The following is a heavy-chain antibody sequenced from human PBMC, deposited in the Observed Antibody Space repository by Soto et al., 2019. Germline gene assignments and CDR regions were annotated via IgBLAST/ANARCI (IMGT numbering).Heavy chain of an antibody. D-gene: IGHD6-13*01. CDR2: ISSSGSTI. CDR3: ARDQEAGSFFPYYYGMDV. CDR1: GFTFSSYE. V-gene: IGHV3-48*03. Sequence: PXGSLRLSCATSGFTFSSYEMNWVRQAPGNGLEWVSYISSSGSTIYYADSVKGRFTISRDNAKNSLYLQMDSLRAEDTAVYYCARDQEAGSFFPYYYGMDVWGQGTTVTVSS. J-gene: IGHJ6*02.